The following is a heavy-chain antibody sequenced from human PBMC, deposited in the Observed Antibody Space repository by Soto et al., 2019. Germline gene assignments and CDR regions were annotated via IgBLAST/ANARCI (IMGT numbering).Heavy chain of an antibody. Sequence: QVQLQESGPGLVKPSQTLSLTCTVSGHSIGTGNYYWSWIRQLPGKGLEWIGYFFYSGTTYYMPSLQSRVSISVDRSENQLSLTLNSVTAADTAVHYCARGYGGSRGGAFDIWGQGKLVSVSS. CDR1: GHSIGTGNYY. CDR3: ARGYGGSRGGAFDI. D-gene: IGHD2-15*01. V-gene: IGHV4-30-4*08. CDR2: FFYSGTT. J-gene: IGHJ3*02.